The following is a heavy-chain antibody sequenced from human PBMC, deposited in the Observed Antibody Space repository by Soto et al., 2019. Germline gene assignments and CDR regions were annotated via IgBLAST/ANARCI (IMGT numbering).Heavy chain of an antibody. CDR2: ISYDGNNK. CDR1: GFAFSSYP. CDR3: AGGITSPFCA. J-gene: IGHJ6*02. V-gene: IGHV3-30-3*01. D-gene: IGHD1-20*01. Sequence: QVQLAESGGGVVQPGTSLRLSCAASGFAFSSYPMHWVRQAPGKGLEWVTLISYDGNNKFYADSVKGRFSISRDNSKNPLFLQNNSPRPEDTAGYYWAGGITSPFCAWGQGTTVTVSS.